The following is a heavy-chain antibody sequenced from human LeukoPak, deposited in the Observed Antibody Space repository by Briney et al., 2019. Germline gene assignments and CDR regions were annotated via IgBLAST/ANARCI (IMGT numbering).Heavy chain of an antibody. Sequence: GGSLRLSCAASGFTFSSYDMHWVRQATGKGLEWVSAIGTAGDTYYPGSVKGRFTISREDAKNSLYLQMNSLRAGDTAVYYCARNHLAGVLRYFDWSKGAFDIWGQGTMVTVSS. D-gene: IGHD3-9*01. CDR1: GFTFSSYD. CDR2: IGTAGDT. J-gene: IGHJ3*02. CDR3: ARNHLAGVLRYFDWSKGAFDI. V-gene: IGHV3-13*01.